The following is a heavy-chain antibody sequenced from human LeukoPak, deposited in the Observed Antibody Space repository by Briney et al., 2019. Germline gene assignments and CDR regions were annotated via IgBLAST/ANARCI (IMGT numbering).Heavy chain of an antibody. Sequence: GGSLRLSCAASGFTFSYYWMHWVRQAPGKGLVWVSRINSDGSSTNYADSVKGRFTISRDNAKNTLYLQMNSLRAEDTAVYYCAKSWQYSSTWVDYWGQGTLVTVSS. CDR2: INSDGSST. CDR3: AKSWQYSSTWVDY. D-gene: IGHD6-13*01. J-gene: IGHJ4*02. CDR1: GFTFSYYW. V-gene: IGHV3-74*01.